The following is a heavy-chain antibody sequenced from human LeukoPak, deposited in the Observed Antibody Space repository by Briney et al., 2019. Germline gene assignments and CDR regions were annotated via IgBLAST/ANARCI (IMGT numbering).Heavy chain of an antibody. CDR3: ARLTPPYYDILTGYYPLAY. CDR1: GYSFTSYW. J-gene: IGHJ4*02. Sequence: GESLKISCKGSGYSFTSYWIGWVRQMPGKGLEWMGIIYPGDSYTNYSPSFQGHVTISADKSISTAYLQWSSLKASDTAIYYCARLTPPYYDILTGYYPLAYWGQGTPVTVSS. D-gene: IGHD3-9*01. CDR2: IYPGDSYT. V-gene: IGHV5-51*01.